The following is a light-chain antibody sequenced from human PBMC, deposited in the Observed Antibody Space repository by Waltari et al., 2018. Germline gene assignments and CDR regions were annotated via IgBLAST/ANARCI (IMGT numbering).Light chain of an antibody. V-gene: IGKV3-20*01. Sequence: EIVLTQSPGTLSLSPGERATLSCRASPSVRSSYLAWYQQKPGQAPRLLIHDASRRATGIPDRFSGSGSGTDFTLTITGLEPEDFAVYYCQQYGNSPWTFAQGTKVEIK. J-gene: IGKJ1*01. CDR1: PSVRSSY. CDR3: QQYGNSPWT. CDR2: DAS.